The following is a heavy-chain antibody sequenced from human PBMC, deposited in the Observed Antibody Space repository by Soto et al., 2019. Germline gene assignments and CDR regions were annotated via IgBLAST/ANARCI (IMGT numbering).Heavy chain of an antibody. Sequence: EVQLVESGGGLVLPGGSPRLSCAASGFIFSSSWMTWVRQAPGKGLEWVANIKPDGSELYHGDSVKGRFTISRDNARNSLYLQMSSLRAEDTAVYYCARQSLLKSIPIYGYFYYAMDVWGQGTSVIVSS. V-gene: IGHV3-7*03. J-gene: IGHJ6*02. CDR3: ARQSLLKSIPIYGYFYYAMDV. CDR2: IKPDGSEL. D-gene: IGHD3-3*01. CDR1: GFIFSSSW.